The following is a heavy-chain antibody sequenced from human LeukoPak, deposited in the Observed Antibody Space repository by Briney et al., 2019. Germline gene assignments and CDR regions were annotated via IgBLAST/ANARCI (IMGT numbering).Heavy chain of an antibody. J-gene: IGHJ4*02. Sequence: GGSLRLSCAASGFTFSSYSMNWVRQAPGKGLEWVSSISSSSSYIYYADSVKGRFTISRDNAKNSPYLQMNSLRAEDTAVYYCARVPTAVVPAAIWGQGTLVTVSS. CDR3: ARVPTAVVPAAI. CDR1: GFTFSSYS. D-gene: IGHD2-2*02. V-gene: IGHV3-21*01. CDR2: ISSSSSYI.